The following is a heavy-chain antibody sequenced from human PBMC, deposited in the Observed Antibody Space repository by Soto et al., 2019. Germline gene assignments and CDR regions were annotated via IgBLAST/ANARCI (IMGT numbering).Heavy chain of an antibody. CDR3: ARGLTGSPIPGES. J-gene: IGHJ5*02. Sequence: QVQLQESGPGLVRPSETLSLTCTVSNGSFSSCYWSWFRQSPGKGLEWMGCGYSSGSTNYNPSLKTRVNISVAMSKNKFYLRLTSVTAADTAVDYGARGLTGSPIPGESWGQGTLVSVSS. CDR1: NGSFSSCY. CDR2: GYSSGST. V-gene: IGHV4-59*01. D-gene: IGHD3-16*01.